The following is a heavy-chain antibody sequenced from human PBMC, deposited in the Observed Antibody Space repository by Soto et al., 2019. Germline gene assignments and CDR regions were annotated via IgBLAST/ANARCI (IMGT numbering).Heavy chain of an antibody. CDR2: ISWNSGSI. CDR1: GFTFDDYA. V-gene: IGHV3-9*01. D-gene: IGHD3-10*01. J-gene: IGHJ5*02. Sequence: EVQLVESGGGLVQPGRSLRLSCAASGFTFDDYAMHWVRQAPGKGLEWVSGISWNSGSIGYVDSVKGRFTISRDNAKNSLYLQMNSLRAEDTALYYCAKGPYYGSGAMGWFDPWGQGTLVTVSS. CDR3: AKGPYYGSGAMGWFDP.